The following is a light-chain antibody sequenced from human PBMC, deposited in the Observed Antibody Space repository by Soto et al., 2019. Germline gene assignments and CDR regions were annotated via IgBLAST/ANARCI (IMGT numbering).Light chain of an antibody. V-gene: IGLV3-21*02. CDR3: HVWDSSSGHYI. J-gene: IGLJ1*01. CDR1: NIGRKS. CDR2: DDS. Sequence: SYELSQPPSLSGAPGQTARISFGGNNIGRKSVHWYQQKPGRAPVVVVYDDSDRPSGIPERFSGANSGDTATLTISRVEAGDEADYYCHVWDSSSGHYIFGTGTKVTVL.